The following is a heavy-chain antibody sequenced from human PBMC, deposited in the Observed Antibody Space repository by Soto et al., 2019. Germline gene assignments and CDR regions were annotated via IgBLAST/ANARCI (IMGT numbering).Heavy chain of an antibody. D-gene: IGHD6-6*01. CDR3: AGLAARGYYFDY. J-gene: IGHJ4*02. Sequence: SETLSLTCTVSGGSISSYYWSWIRQPPGKGLEWIGYIYYSGSTNYNPSLKSRVTISVDTSKNQFSLKLSSVTAADTAVYYCAGLAARGYYFDYWGQGTLVTVSS. CDR2: IYYSGST. CDR1: GGSISSYY. V-gene: IGHV4-59*08.